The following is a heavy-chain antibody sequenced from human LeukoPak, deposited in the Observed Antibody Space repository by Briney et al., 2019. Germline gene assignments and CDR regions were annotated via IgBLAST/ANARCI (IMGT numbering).Heavy chain of an antibody. CDR3: ARETSLAGFASGLGFNY. CDR1: GASISSWY. J-gene: IGHJ4*02. Sequence: SETLSLTCTVSGASISSWYWSWIRQPPGKGLEWIGYIYGSGNTNYNPSLKSRVTMSIDTSKNQFSLKLTSVTAADTATYYCARETSLAGFASGLGFNYWGQGILVTVSS. CDR2: IYGSGNT. D-gene: IGHD6-19*01. V-gene: IGHV4-59*01.